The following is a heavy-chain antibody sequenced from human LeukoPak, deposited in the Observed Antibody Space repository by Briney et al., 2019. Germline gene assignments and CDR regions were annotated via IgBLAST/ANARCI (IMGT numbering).Heavy chain of an antibody. J-gene: IGHJ4*02. Sequence: ASVKVSCKASGYTFTGYYMHWVRQAPGQGLEWMGWINPNSGGTNYAQKFQGRVTMTRDTSISTAYMELSRLRSDDTAVYYCARASSWQYSFDYWGQGTLVTVSS. CDR2: INPNSGGT. CDR1: GYTFTGYY. V-gene: IGHV1-2*02. D-gene: IGHD6-13*01. CDR3: ARASSWQYSFDY.